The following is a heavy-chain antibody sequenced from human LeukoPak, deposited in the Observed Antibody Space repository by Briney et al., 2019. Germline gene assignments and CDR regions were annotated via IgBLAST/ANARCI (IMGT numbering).Heavy chain of an antibody. CDR3: TRAGYYYDRSGYQVRAFDI. CDR2: INHSGST. CDR1: GGSFSGYY. Sequence: SETLSLTCAVYGGSFSGYYWTWISQPPGKGLEWIGEINHSGSTSYNPSLKSRVTISVDTSKNQFSLKLSSVTAADTAVFYCTRAGYYYDRSGYQVRAFDICGQGTMVIVSS. J-gene: IGHJ3*02. V-gene: IGHV4-34*01. D-gene: IGHD3-22*01.